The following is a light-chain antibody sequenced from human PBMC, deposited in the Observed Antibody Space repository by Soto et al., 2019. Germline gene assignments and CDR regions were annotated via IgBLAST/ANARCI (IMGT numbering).Light chain of an antibody. V-gene: IGKV3-11*01. Sequence: EIVMTQSPGTRSLSAGERATLSCRASQSVSSNLAWYQQKPGQAPRLLISDASNRATGIPARFSGSGSGTDGTLTISSLQKEDFAVYYCQQRSNWTLTFGQGTRLEIK. J-gene: IGKJ5*01. CDR2: DAS. CDR3: QQRSNWTLT. CDR1: QSVSSN.